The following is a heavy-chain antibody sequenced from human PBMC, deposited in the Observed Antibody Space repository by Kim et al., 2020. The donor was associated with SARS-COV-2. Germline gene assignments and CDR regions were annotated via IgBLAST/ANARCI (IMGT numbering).Heavy chain of an antibody. J-gene: IGHJ6*02. CDR1: GGSISSSSYY. D-gene: IGHD1-26*01. CDR2: IYYSGST. V-gene: IGHV4-39*01. CDR3: ASLARELPFYYYYGMDV. Sequence: SETLSLTCTVSGGSISSSSYYWGWIRQPPGKGLEWIGSIYYSGSTYYNPSLKSRVTISVDTSKNQFSLKLSSVTAADTAVYYCASLARELPFYYYYGMDVWRQGPTLTVSS.